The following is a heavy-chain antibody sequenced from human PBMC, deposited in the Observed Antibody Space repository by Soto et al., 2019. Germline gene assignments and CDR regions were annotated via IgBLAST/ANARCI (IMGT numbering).Heavy chain of an antibody. Sequence: QLQLPESGPGLVKPSETLSLTCTVSGGSISSSDCYWGWIRQPPGKGLEWIGSIYYSGSTYYNPSLKSRVTISVDASKNRFSLKMSSVTASDTAVYYCARHPYSAPYIVLAPSSVVLHAFNIWGQGTMVAVSS. J-gene: IGHJ3*02. CDR1: GGSISSSDCY. D-gene: IGHD2-2*01. V-gene: IGHV4-39*01. CDR2: IYYSGST. CDR3: ARHPYSAPYIVLAPSSVVLHAFNI.